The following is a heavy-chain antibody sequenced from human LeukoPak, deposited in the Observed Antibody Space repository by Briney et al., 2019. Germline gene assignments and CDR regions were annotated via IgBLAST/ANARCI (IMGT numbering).Heavy chain of an antibody. J-gene: IGHJ4*02. CDR1: GYTFTGYY. D-gene: IGHD3-22*01. V-gene: IGHV1-2*02. Sequence: ASVKVSCKASGYTFTGYYMHWVRQAPGQGLEWMGWINPNSGGTNYAQKFQGRVTMTRDTSFSTAYMKLNSLTSEDTAVYYCARAISDSTGYYAYYFDSWGQGTLVTVSS. CDR2: INPNSGGT. CDR3: ARAISDSTGYYAYYFDS.